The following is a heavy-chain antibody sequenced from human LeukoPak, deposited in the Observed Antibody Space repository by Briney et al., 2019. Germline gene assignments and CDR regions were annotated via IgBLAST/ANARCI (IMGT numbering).Heavy chain of an antibody. J-gene: IGHJ3*02. CDR3: ARDRVWLDTYDAFDI. Sequence: ASVKVSCKASGYTFTSYGISWVRQAPGQGLEWMGWISAYNVNTNYAQKLQGRVTMTTDTSTSTAYMELRSLRSDDTAVYYCARDRVWLDTYDAFDIWGQGTMVTVSS. CDR1: GYTFTSYG. D-gene: IGHD2-21*01. CDR2: ISAYNVNT. V-gene: IGHV1-18*01.